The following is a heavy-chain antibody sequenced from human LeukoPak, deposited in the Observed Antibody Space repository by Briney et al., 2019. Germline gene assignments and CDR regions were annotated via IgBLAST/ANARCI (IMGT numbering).Heavy chain of an antibody. CDR2: IDPSGTTL. V-gene: IGHV3-11*01. J-gene: IGHJ4*02. CDR3: ARAAYNWN. CDR1: GFNLRHYV. Sequence: GGSLRLSCAASGFNLRHYVMSWVRQAPGKGLEWVSYIDPSGTTLYYADSVKGRFIISRDNGKNSLYLQLRSLKDEDTAVYFCARAAYNWNWGQGTLVTVSS. D-gene: IGHD1-20*01.